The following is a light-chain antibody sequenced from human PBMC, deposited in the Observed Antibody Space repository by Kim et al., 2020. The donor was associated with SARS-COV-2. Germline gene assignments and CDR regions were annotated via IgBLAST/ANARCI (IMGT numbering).Light chain of an antibody. CDR2: GAS. V-gene: IGKV3-15*01. J-gene: IGKJ4*01. CDR1: QSVRNN. CDR3: QQYNDWPLLT. Sequence: IVMTQSQATLSVSPGERVTLSCRASQSVRNNLAWYQQRPGQAPRLLIYGASTRATDVSDRFSGSGSGTEFTLTIRSLQSEDLAVYYCQQYNDWPLLTFGGGTKVDIK.